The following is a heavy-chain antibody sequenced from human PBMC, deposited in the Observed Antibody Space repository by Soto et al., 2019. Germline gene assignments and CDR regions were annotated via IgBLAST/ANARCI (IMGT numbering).Heavy chain of an antibody. CDR3: AKDGGXYNYGYVMLDKYYYGMDV. J-gene: IGHJ6*02. V-gene: IGHV3-30-3*01. CDR2: ISYDGTNK. CDR1: GFTFSTYA. D-gene: IGHD5-18*01. Sequence: QVQLVESGGGVVQPGRSLRLSCAASGFTFSTYAMHWVRQAPGKGLEWVAVISYDGTNKYYADSVRGRFTISRDNSKNTLFLQMNSLRAEDTAVYYCAKDGGXYNYGYVMLDKYYYGMDVWGQGTTVTVSS.